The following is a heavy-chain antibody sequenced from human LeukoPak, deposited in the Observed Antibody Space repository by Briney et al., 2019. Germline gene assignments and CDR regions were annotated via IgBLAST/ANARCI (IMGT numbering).Heavy chain of an antibody. Sequence: GGSLRLSCAASGFTFTSYSMNWVRQAPGKGLEWVSTISGGGGSTYYADSVKGRFTISRDNSKNTLYLQVNSLRAEDTAVYYCARERVTPHLNYGMDVWGQGTTVTVSS. CDR1: GFTFTSYS. J-gene: IGHJ6*02. D-gene: IGHD2-21*02. CDR3: ARERVTPHLNYGMDV. CDR2: ISGGGGST. V-gene: IGHV3-23*01.